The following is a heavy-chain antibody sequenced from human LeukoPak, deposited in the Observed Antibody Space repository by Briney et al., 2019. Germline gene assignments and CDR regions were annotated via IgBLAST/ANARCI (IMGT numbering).Heavy chain of an antibody. V-gene: IGHV4-59*01. CDR2: MSYSGST. Sequence: SETLSLTCTVSGASISSYYWSWIRQPPGKGLEWIAYMSYSGSTNYNPSLMSRVTISVDTSKNQFSLKLSSVTAADTAVYYCARSRLAAGVSYWGQGTLVTVSS. CDR3: ARSRLAAGVSY. J-gene: IGHJ4*02. CDR1: GASISSYY. D-gene: IGHD6-13*01.